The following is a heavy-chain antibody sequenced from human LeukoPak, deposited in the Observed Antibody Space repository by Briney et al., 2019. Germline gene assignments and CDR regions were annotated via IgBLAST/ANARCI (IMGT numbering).Heavy chain of an antibody. D-gene: IGHD6-19*01. CDR2: ISLDGSIE. J-gene: IGHJ3*01. V-gene: IGHV3-30*18. CDR3: AKDSDIAVAGSDDALDV. CDR1: GFTFSSYG. Sequence: GRSLRLSCAASGFTFSSYGMHWVRQTPGKGLEWVALISLDGSIEYYVDSVKGRFTISRDNSKNTLFLQMNSLRPEDTAVYYCAKDSDIAVAGSDDALDVWGQGTMVTVSS.